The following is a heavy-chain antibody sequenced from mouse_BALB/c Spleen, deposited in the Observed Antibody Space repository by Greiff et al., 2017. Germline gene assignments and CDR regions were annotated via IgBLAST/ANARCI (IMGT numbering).Heavy chain of an antibody. Sequence: EVKLVESGGGLVKPGGSLKLSCAASGFTFSSYAMYWVRQTPEKRLEWVATISSGGSYTYYPDSVKGRFTISRDNAKNTLYLQMSSLRSEDTAMYYCARDDGFDYWGQGTPVTVSA. J-gene: IGHJ3*01. V-gene: IGHV5-9-3*01. CDR1: GFTFSSYA. CDR3: ARDDGFDY. CDR2: ISSGGSYT.